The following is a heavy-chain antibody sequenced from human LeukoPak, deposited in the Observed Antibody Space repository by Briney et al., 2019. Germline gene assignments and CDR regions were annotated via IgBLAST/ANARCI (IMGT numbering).Heavy chain of an antibody. V-gene: IGHV1-69*06. J-gene: IGHJ4*02. D-gene: IGHD6-6*01. CDR3: ARDTGYSSSSDY. CDR1: GGTFNSYA. Sequence: SVKVSCKASGGTFNSYAISWVRQAPGQGLEWMGGIIPIFGTTNYARKFRGRVTLTADKSTRTAYMELSSLRSEDTAVYYCARDTGYSSSSDYWGQGTLVTVSS. CDR2: IIPIFGTT.